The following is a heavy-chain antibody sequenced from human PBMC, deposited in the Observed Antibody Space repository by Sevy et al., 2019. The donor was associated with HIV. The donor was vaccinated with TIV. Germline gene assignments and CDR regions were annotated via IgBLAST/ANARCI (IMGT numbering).Heavy chain of an antibody. CDR2: IYQSGNT. D-gene: IGHD3-9*01. CDR1: AYSVSSAYS. V-gene: IGHV4-38-2*01. J-gene: IGHJ3*02. CDR3: ASFGRLLIISGDVFEI. Sequence: SETLSLTCAVSAYSVSSAYSWGWIRQPPGKGLEWIGNIYQSGNTYYNPSLKSRVTISVDTSNNQFSLRLTSVTDADTAVCYCASFGRLLIISGDVFEIWGQGTMVTVSS.